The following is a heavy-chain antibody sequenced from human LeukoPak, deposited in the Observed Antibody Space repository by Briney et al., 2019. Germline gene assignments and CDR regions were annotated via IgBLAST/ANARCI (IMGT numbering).Heavy chain of an antibody. D-gene: IGHD6-13*01. J-gene: IGHJ6*03. CDR2: IIPIFGTA. V-gene: IGHV1-69*05. CDR3: ARSSAAGFHTYYYMDV. Sequence: SVKVSCKXSGGTFSSYAISWVRQAPGQGLEWMGRIIPIFGTANYAQKFQGRVTITTDESTSTAYMELSSLRSEDTAVYYCARSSAAGFHTYYYMDVWDKGTTVTVSS. CDR1: GGTFSSYA.